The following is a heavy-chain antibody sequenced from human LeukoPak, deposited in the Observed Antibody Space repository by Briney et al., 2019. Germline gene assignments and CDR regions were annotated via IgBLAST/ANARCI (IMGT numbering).Heavy chain of an antibody. J-gene: IGHJ4*02. CDR3: ARVAPLGSGYFIYFDY. CDR2: INHSGST. CDR1: GGSFSGYY. V-gene: IGHV4-34*01. Sequence: SETLSLTCAVYGGSFSGYYWSWIRQPPGNGLEWIGEINHSGSTNYNPSLKSRVTISVDTSKNQFSLKLSSVTAADTAVYYCARVAPLGSGYFIYFDYWGQGTLVTVSS. D-gene: IGHD3-22*01.